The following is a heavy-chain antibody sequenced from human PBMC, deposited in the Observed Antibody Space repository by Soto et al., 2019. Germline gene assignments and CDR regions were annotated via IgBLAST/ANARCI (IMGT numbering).Heavy chain of an antibody. D-gene: IGHD5-18*01. J-gene: IGHJ5*02. CDR1: GFTFSSYS. CDR3: VRDRIRRNWFDP. V-gene: IGHV3-48*02. Sequence: EVQLVESGGGLVEPGGSLRLSCAASGFTFSSYSMNWVRQAPGKGLGWVSYISSSRSTIYYAETVKCRFTISRYKAKNSLYLQMTSLRDEDTAVYYCVRDRIRRNWFDPWGRGTLFTVSS. CDR2: ISSSRSTI.